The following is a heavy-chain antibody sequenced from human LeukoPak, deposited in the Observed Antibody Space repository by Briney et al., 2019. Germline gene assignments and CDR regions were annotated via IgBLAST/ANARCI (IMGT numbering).Heavy chain of an antibody. CDR2: IYTSGST. CDR1: GGSISSYY. V-gene: IGHV4-4*07. J-gene: IGHJ4*02. CDR3: ARVGGYTVTYYFDY. D-gene: IGHD4-17*01. Sequence: SSETLSLTCTVSGGSISSYYWSWIRQPAGKGLEWIGRIYTSGSTNYNPSLKSRVTMSVDTSKNQFSLKLSSVTAADTAVYYCARVGGYTVTYYFDYWGQGTLVTVSS.